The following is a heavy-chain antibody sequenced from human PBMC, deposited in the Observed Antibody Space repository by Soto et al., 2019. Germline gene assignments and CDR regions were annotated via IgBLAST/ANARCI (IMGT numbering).Heavy chain of an antibody. Sequence: ASVKVSCKVSGYTLTELSMHWVRQAPGKGLEWMGGFDPEDGETIYAQKFQGRVTMTEDTSTDTAYMELSCLRSEDTAVYYCATEHRKGAMTDGMDVWGQGTTVTVSS. CDR1: GYTLTELS. CDR3: ATEHRKGAMTDGMDV. V-gene: IGHV1-24*01. J-gene: IGHJ6*02. D-gene: IGHD2-2*01. CDR2: FDPEDGET.